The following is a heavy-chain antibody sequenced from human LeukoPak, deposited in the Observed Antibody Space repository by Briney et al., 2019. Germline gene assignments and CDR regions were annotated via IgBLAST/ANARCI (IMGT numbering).Heavy chain of an antibody. Sequence: SETLSLTCTVSGGYISSYYWSWIRQPPGKGLEWIGYIYYSGSTNYNPSLKSRVTISVDTSKNQFSLKLSSVTAADTAVYYCARGSEYSSSSGIGYWGQGTLVTVSS. J-gene: IGHJ4*02. D-gene: IGHD6-6*01. CDR3: ARGSEYSSSSGIGY. CDR1: GGYISSYY. CDR2: IYYSGST. V-gene: IGHV4-59*01.